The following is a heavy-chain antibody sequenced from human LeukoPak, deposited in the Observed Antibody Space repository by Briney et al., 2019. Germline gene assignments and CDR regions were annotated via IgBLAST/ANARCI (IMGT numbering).Heavy chain of an antibody. CDR2: INQDGSVK. D-gene: IGHD6-13*01. V-gene: IGHV3-7*03. CDR1: GFTFSSYE. Sequence: GGSLRLSCAASGFTFSSYEMSWVRQAPGKGLEWVANINQDGSVKYYVDSVKGRFTISRDNSKNTLYLQMNSLRAEDTAVYYCAKFPSRGSSWCGYFDYWGQGTLVTVSS. CDR3: AKFPSRGSSWCGYFDY. J-gene: IGHJ4*02.